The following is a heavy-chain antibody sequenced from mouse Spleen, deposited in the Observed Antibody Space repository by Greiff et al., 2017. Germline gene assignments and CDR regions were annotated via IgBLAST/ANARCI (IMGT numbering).Heavy chain of an antibody. D-gene: IGHD2-2*01. Sequence: EVQLVESGGGLVKPGGSLKLSCAASGFTFSDYGMHWVRQAPEKGLEWVAYISSGSSTIYYADTVKGRFTISRDNAKNTLFLQMTSLRSEDTAMYYCARNYNGYDDAMDYWGQGTSVTVSS. CDR2: ISSGSSTI. CDR3: ARNYNGYDDAMDY. CDR1: GFTFSDYG. V-gene: IGHV5-17*01. J-gene: IGHJ4*01.